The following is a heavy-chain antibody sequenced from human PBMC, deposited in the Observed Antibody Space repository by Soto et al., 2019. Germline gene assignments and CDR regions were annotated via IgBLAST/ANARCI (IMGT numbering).Heavy chain of an antibody. CDR3: ARELFGRSVWFDP. CDR1: GGSIGSGSYY. J-gene: IGHJ5*02. Sequence: SETLSLTCAVSGGSIGSGSYYWGWIRQPPGKGLEGIGSIYYSGSTYYNPSLKSRVTISVDTSKNQFSLKLSSVTAADTAVYYCARELFGRSVWFDPWGQGTLVTSPQ. D-gene: IGHD3-10*01. CDR2: IYYSGST. V-gene: IGHV4-39*02.